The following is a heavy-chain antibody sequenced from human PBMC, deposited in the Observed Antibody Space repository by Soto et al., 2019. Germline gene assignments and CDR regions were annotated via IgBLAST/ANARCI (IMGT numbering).Heavy chain of an antibody. CDR1: GFTFSSYW. V-gene: IGHV3-7*01. CDR2: IKQDGSEK. J-gene: IGHJ3*02. CDR3: ARPIVVVIANDAFDI. Sequence: GGSLRLSCAASGFTFSSYWMSWVRQAPGKGLEWVANIKQDGSEKYYVDSVKGRFTISRDNAKNSLYLQMNSLRAEDTAVCYCARPIVVVIANDAFDIWGQGTMVTVSS. D-gene: IGHD2-21*01.